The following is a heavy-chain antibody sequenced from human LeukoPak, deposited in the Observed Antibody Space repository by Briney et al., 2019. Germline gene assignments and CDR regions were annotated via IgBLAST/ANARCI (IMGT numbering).Heavy chain of an antibody. V-gene: IGHV3-23*01. Sequence: PGGSLRLSCAASGFTFSSYAMSWVRQAPGKGLEWVSAISGSGGSTYYADSVKGRFTISRDNSKNTLYLQMNSLRAEDTAVYYCAKDRIAAAPPFTQPDYWGQGTLVTVSS. CDR3: AKDRIAAAPPFTQPDY. CDR2: ISGSGGST. D-gene: IGHD6-13*01. J-gene: IGHJ4*02. CDR1: GFTFSSYA.